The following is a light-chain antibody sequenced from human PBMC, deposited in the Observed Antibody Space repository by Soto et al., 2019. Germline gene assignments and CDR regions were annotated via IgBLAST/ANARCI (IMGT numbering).Light chain of an antibody. CDR2: DVT. V-gene: IGLV2-11*01. J-gene: IGLJ2*01. CDR3: CSYAGSSTLV. Sequence: QSVLTQPRSVSGSPGQSVTISCTGTSSDIGDSNYVSWYQQHPGKAPKLLIYDVTRRPSGVPDRFSGSKSGNTASLTISGLQAEDEADYFCCSYAGSSTLVFGGGTKLTVL. CDR1: SSDIGDSNY.